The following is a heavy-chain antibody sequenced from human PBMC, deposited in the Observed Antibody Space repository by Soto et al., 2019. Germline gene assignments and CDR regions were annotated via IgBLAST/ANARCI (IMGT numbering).Heavy chain of an antibody. D-gene: IGHD3-16*01. V-gene: IGHV1-18*01. CDR1: GYIFVNYG. J-gene: IGHJ6*02. Sequence: QVQLVQSGDEMKKPGASVRVSCKASGYIFVNYGIAWVRQAPGQGLEWMGWISPYTGDTHSASKVQGRPPMTTDTSTSTAYMDLGSLKSDDTAVYYCAMVDNYVTPTPQDVWGQGTTVTVSS. CDR2: ISPYTGDT. CDR3: AMVDNYVTPTPQDV.